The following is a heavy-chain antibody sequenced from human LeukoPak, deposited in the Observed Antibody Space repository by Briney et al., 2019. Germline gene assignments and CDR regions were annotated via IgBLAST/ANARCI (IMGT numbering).Heavy chain of an antibody. CDR2: MSSSDDGR. D-gene: IGHD3-10*01. CDR1: GFIFSSYW. J-gene: IGHJ3*02. V-gene: IGHV3-23*01. Sequence: GGSLRLSCAASGFIFSSYWMSWVRQAPGKGLEWVSAMSSSDDGRYYAASVRGRFTISRDNSKNTLYLQMNSLRAEDTAVYYCAKGRRFGVDAFDIWGQGTMVTVSS. CDR3: AKGRRFGVDAFDI.